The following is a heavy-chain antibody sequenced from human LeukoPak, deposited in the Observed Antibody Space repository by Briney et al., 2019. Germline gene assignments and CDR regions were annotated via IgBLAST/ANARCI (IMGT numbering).Heavy chain of an antibody. CDR3: ARDPSVAVAAPRDYYFDY. D-gene: IGHD2-15*01. Sequence: GGSLRLSCAASGFTFSSYSMNWVRQAPGKGLEWVSSISSSSSYIYYADSVKGRFTISRDNAKNSLYLQMNSLRAEDTAVYYCARDPSVAVAAPRDYYFDYWGQGTLVTVSS. CDR2: ISSSSSYI. CDR1: GFTFSSYS. V-gene: IGHV3-21*01. J-gene: IGHJ4*02.